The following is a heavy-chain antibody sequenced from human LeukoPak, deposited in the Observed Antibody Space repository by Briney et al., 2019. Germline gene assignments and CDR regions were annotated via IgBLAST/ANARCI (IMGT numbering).Heavy chain of an antibody. CDR2: IYYSGST. J-gene: IGHJ3*02. CDR1: GDSINNNNYY. Sequence: PSETLSLTCTVSGDSINNNNYYWGWVRQPPGKGLEWIGSIYYSGSTYYNPSLKSRVTISVDRSKNQFSLKLSSVTAADTAVYYCARDLDCSSSPIDLGCAFDIWGQGTMVTVSS. CDR3: ARDLDCSSSPIDLGCAFDI. D-gene: IGHD6-13*01. V-gene: IGHV4-39*07.